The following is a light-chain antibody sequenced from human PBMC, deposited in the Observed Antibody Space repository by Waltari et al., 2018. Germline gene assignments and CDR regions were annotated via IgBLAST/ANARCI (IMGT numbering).Light chain of an antibody. Sequence: QSALTQPPSASGSPGQSLPISCPGISTYVEGSDPLFWYQQHPGKPPKLFFYEVTKRPAGVPDRFSGSKSDNTASLAVSGLQAEDEADYYCSSYAGGSSLMFGGGTKLTVL. J-gene: IGLJ3*02. CDR3: SSYAGGSSLM. CDR1: STYVEGSDP. V-gene: IGLV2-8*01. CDR2: EVT.